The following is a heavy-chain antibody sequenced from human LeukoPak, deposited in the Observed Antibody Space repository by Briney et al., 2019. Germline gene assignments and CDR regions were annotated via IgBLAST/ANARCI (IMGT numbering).Heavy chain of an antibody. D-gene: IGHD2-15*01. CDR2: ISAYNGNT. Sequence: ASVKVSCKASGYTFTSYGISWVRQAPGQGLEWMGWISAYNGNTNYAQKLQVRVTMTRDMSTSTVYMELSRLRSEDTAVYYCARDVGHCSGGSCYSGFDAFHIWGQGTMVTVSS. CDR3: ARDVGHCSGGSCYSGFDAFHI. J-gene: IGHJ3*02. CDR1: GYTFTSYG. V-gene: IGHV1-18*01.